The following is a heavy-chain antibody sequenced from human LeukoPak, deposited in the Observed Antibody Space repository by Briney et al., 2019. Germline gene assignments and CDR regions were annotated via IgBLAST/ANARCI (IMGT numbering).Heavy chain of an antibody. V-gene: IGHV3-74*01. Sequence: GGSLRLSCAASGFTFSTYWMHWVRQAPGKGLVWVSRIDIDGSSTSYADSVKGRFTISRDNAKNTLYLQMNSLRAEDTAVYYCARVPVGGNRDFDISGQGTMVTVSS. CDR3: ARVPVGGNRDFDI. CDR1: GFTFSTYW. D-gene: IGHD1-26*01. J-gene: IGHJ3*02. CDR2: IDIDGSST.